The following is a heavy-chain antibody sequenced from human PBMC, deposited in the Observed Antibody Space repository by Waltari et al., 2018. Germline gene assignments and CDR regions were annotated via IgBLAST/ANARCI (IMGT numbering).Heavy chain of an antibody. CDR1: TFSITTSS. J-gene: IGHJ4*02. Sequence: EVSLVESGGGLVQPGGSLRLSCEASTFSITTSSLTWFRQAPGKGLEWVSIIYSGGGTHYADSVKGRFTISRDNSKNTVYLQMNSLRADDTAVYFCAGGTDGLNFPSYFDYWGQGTLVTVSS. CDR2: IYSGGGT. CDR3: AGGTDGLNFPSYFDY. V-gene: IGHV3-66*01.